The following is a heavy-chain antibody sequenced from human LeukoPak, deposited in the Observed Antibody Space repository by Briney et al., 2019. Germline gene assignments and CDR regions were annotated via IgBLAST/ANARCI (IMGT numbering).Heavy chain of an antibody. Sequence: SETLSLTCAVYGGSFSGYYWSWIRQPPGKGLEWIGEINHSGSTSYNPFLKSRVTISGDTSKNQFSLKLSSVTAADTAVYYCARLSVTIFGPNWFDPWGQGTLVTVSS. CDR2: INHSGST. CDR3: ARLSVTIFGPNWFDP. V-gene: IGHV4-34*01. J-gene: IGHJ5*02. CDR1: GGSFSGYY. D-gene: IGHD3-3*01.